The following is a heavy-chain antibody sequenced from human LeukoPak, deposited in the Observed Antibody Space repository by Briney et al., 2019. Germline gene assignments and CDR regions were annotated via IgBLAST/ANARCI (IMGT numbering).Heavy chain of an antibody. CDR1: GGSISSDDYC. CDR3: AKSREEIRGLDAFDI. J-gene: IGHJ3*02. CDR2: IYYSGST. V-gene: IGHV4-31*03. D-gene: IGHD5-24*01. Sequence: SETLSLTCSVSGGSISSDDYCWNWIRQHPGKGLEWIGYIYYSGSTYYNPSLKSRVALSVDTSKNQFSLKLSSLTAADTAVYYCAKSREEIRGLDAFDIWGQGTMVAVSS.